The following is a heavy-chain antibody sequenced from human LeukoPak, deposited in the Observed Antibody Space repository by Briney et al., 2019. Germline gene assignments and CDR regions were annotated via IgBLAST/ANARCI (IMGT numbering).Heavy chain of an antibody. V-gene: IGHV3-23*01. Sequence: GGSLRLSCAASGFTFSSYAMSWVRQAPGKGLEWVSAISGSGGSTYYADSVKGRFTISRDNSKNTLYLQMNSLRAEDTAVYYCAKYVYVGVGATCVDYWGQGTLVTVSS. CDR2: ISGSGGST. CDR1: GFTFSSYA. D-gene: IGHD1-26*01. CDR3: AKYVYVGVGATCVDY. J-gene: IGHJ4*02.